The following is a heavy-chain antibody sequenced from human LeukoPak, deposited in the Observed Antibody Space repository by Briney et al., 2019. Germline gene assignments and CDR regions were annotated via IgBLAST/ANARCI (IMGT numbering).Heavy chain of an antibody. V-gene: IGHV4-34*01. CDR2: INHSGST. CDR1: GGSFSGYY. J-gene: IGHJ4*02. D-gene: IGHD3-22*01. CDR3: ARGVRYDSSGYYRGIGYYFDY. Sequence: PSETLSLTCAVYGGSFSGYYWSWIRQPPGKGLEWIGEINHSGSTNYNPSLKSRVTISVDTSKNQFSLKLSSVTAADTAVYYCARGVRYDSSGYYRGIGYYFDYWGQGTLVTVSS.